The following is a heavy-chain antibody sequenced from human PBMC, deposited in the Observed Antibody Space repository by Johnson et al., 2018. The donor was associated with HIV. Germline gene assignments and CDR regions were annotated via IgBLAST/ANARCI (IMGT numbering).Heavy chain of an antibody. CDR3: ARVRYGGYALDI. J-gene: IGHJ3*02. Sequence: VQLVESGGGLIQPGGSLRLSCAASGFIVSSIYMSWVRQAPGRGLEWVSVIYTAGNTYYPGSVKGRFTISRDNAKNTVYLQVNSLSAEDTAVYYFARVRYGGYALDIWGQGTMVTVSS. V-gene: IGHV3-53*01. CDR1: GFIVSSIY. D-gene: IGHD1-14*01. CDR2: IYTAGNT.